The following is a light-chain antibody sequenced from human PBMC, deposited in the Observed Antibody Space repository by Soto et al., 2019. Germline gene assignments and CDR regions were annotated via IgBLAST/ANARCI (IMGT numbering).Light chain of an antibody. CDR1: QSVSSK. V-gene: IGKV3-15*01. CDR2: GAS. Sequence: EIVMTQSPASLPVPPGERATLSCRASQSVSSKLAWYQQKPGQAPRLLIFGASTRATGIPARFSGSGSGTEFTLTISSLQSEDFAVYYCQQYNNGLTFGGGTKVEIK. CDR3: QQYNNGLT. J-gene: IGKJ4*01.